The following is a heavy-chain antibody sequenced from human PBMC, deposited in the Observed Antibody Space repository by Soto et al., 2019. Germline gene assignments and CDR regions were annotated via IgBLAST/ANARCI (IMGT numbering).Heavy chain of an antibody. CDR3: ARGPYDYVWETYRPIYYFDY. CDR1: GGTFSSYA. CDR2: IIPIFGTA. V-gene: IGHV1-69*01. J-gene: IGHJ4*02. Sequence: QVQLVQSGAEVKKPGSSVKVSCKASGGTFSSYAISWVRQAPGQGLEWMGGIIPIFGTANYAQKFQGRVTITADESTSTAYMELSSLRSEDTAVYYCARGPYDYVWETYRPIYYFDYWGQGTLVTVSS. D-gene: IGHD3-16*02.